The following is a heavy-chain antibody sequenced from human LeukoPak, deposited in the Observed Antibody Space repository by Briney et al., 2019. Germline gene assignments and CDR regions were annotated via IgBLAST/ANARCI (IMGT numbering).Heavy chain of an antibody. D-gene: IGHD5-12*01. J-gene: IGHJ4*02. CDR3: ARGQYSGYDFFDY. V-gene: IGHV3-30*02. Sequence: GGSLRLSCAASGFTFSSYGMHWVRQAPGKGLEWVAFIRYDGSNKYYADSVKGRFTISRDNSKNTLYLQMNSLRAEDTAVYYCARGQYSGYDFFDYWGQGTLVTVSS. CDR2: IRYDGSNK. CDR1: GFTFSSYG.